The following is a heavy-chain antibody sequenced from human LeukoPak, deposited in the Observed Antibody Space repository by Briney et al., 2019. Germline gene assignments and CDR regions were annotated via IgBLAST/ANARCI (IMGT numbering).Heavy chain of an antibody. J-gene: IGHJ4*02. V-gene: IGHV3-7*01. CDR3: ARDFSYWSKDSFDY. CDR2: IKQDGSEK. Sequence: GGSLRLSCAASGFTFSSYWMSWVRQAPGKGLEWVANIKQDGSEKYYVDSVKGRFTISRDNAKNSLYLQMNSLRAEDTAVYYCARDFSYWSKDSFDYWGQGTLVTVSS. D-gene: IGHD1/OR15-1a*01. CDR1: GFTFSSYW.